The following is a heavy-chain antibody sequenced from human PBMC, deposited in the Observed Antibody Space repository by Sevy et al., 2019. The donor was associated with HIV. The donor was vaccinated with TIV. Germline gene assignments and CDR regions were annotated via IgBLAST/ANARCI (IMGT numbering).Heavy chain of an antibody. D-gene: IGHD1-7*01. Sequence: VGSLRLSCAAPGFTFSKYWMGWVRQAPGKGLEWVANIKQDAGQKYYVDSVKGRFTISRDNAKNSLYLQMNSLRAEDTAVYFCARDDGNYYFHYWGQGTLVTVSS. J-gene: IGHJ4*02. CDR1: GFTFSKYW. CDR2: IKQDAGQK. V-gene: IGHV3-7*01. CDR3: ARDDGNYYFHY.